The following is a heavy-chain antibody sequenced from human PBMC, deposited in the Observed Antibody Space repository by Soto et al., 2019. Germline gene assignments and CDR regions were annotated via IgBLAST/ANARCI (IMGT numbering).Heavy chain of an antibody. CDR2: VSGSGGST. V-gene: IGHV3-23*01. J-gene: IGHJ5*01. D-gene: IGHD3-22*01. Sequence: LRLSCAASGFTFSNYAMSWVRQAPGKGLGWVSSVSGSGGSTYYADSVKGRCTISRDNSKNSLYLQMNSLRAEDTAIYYCAKGSTTIVYSGINWSESWGQGTLVTVSS. CDR3: AKGSTTIVYSGINWSES. CDR1: GFTFSNYA.